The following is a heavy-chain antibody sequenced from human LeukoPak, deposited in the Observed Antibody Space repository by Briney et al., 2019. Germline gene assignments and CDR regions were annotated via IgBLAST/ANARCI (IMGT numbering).Heavy chain of an antibody. V-gene: IGHV4-59*08. CDR1: GGSISTYY. J-gene: IGHJ4*02. D-gene: IGHD5-12*01. Sequence: PSETLSLTCTVSGGSISTYYWSWIRQPPGKGLECIGYNYYSGSTNYNPSLKSRVTISVDTSKNQFSLKLTSVTAADTAVYYCARSSGYDAYYFDYWGQGTLVTVSS. CDR3: ARSSGYDAYYFDY. CDR2: NYYSGST.